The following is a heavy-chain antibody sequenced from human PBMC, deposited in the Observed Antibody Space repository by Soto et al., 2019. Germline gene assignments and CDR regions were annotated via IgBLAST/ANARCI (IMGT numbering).Heavy chain of an antibody. CDR1: GGSISSSSYY. CDR2: IYYSGST. CDR3: ATTNRGYCSSTSCYWGSFDP. Sequence: SETLSLTCTVSGGSISSSSYYWGWIRQPPGKGLEWIGSIYYSGSTYYNPSLKSRVTISVDTSKNQFSLKLSSVTAADTAVYYFATTNRGYCSSTSCYWGSFDPWGQGTLVTVSS. D-gene: IGHD2-2*01. V-gene: IGHV4-39*01. J-gene: IGHJ5*02.